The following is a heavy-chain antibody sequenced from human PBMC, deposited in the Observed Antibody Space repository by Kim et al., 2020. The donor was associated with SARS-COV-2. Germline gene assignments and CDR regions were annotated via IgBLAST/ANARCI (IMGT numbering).Heavy chain of an antibody. CDR2: IDPSDSYT. CDR1: GYSFTSYW. Sequence: GESLKISCKGSGYSFTSYWISWVRQMPGKGLEWMGRIDPSDSYTNYSPSFQGHVTISADKSISTAYLQWSSLKASDTAMYYCARADCSGGSCYPTPFDYWGQGTLVTVSS. D-gene: IGHD2-15*01. J-gene: IGHJ4*02. V-gene: IGHV5-10-1*01. CDR3: ARADCSGGSCYPTPFDY.